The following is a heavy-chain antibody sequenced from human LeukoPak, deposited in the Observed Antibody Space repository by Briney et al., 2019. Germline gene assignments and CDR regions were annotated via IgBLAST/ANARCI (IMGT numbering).Heavy chain of an antibody. D-gene: IGHD1-26*01. CDR2: INHSGST. CDR3: SRSRTVGARPDY. Sequence: PSETLSLTCAVYGGSFSGYYWSWIRQPPGKGLEWIGEINHSGSTNYNPSLKSRVTISVDTSKNQFSLKLSSVTAADTAVYYCSRSRTVGARPDYWGQGTLVTVSS. V-gene: IGHV4-34*01. CDR1: GGSFSGYY. J-gene: IGHJ4*02.